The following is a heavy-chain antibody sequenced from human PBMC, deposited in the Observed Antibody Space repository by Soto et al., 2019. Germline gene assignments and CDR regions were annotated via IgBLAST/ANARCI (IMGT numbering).Heavy chain of an antibody. V-gene: IGHV3-30*18. CDR3: AKDHSPGAAAGIKGMDV. CDR1: GFTFSSYG. J-gene: IGHJ6*02. D-gene: IGHD6-13*01. Sequence: QVQLVESGGGVVQPGGSLRLSCAASGFTFSSYGMHWVRQAPGKGLEWGAVISYDGSNKYYADSVKGRFTISRDNSKNTLYLQMNSLRAEDTAVYYCAKDHSPGAAAGIKGMDVWGQGTTVTVSS. CDR2: ISYDGSNK.